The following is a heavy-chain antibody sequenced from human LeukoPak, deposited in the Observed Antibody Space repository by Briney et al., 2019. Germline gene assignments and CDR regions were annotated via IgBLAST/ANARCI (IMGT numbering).Heavy chain of an antibody. J-gene: IGHJ4*02. CDR3: ARRIEKTAMVDY. CDR2: IYLSGGT. V-gene: IGHV4-34*01. D-gene: IGHD5-18*01. CDR1: GGSFSGYY. Sequence: SVTLSLTCAVYGGSFSGYYWSWIRQPPGKGLEWIGEIYLSGGTNYNPSLKSRVTISVDTSKNQFSLKLSSVTAADTAVYYCARRIEKTAMVDYWGQGTLVTVSS.